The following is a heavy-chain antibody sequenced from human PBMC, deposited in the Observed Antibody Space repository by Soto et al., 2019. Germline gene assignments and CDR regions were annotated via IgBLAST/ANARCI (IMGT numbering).Heavy chain of an antibody. V-gene: IGHV1-18*01. J-gene: IGHJ6*02. CDR3: ARDGVRNYDFWSGYYPPMDYYGMDV. CDR1: GYTFTGYY. Sequence: ASVKVSCKASGYTFTGYYMHWVRQAPGQGLEWMGWISSYNGNTNYAQKLQGRVTMTTDTSTSTAYMELRSLRSDDTAVYYCARDGVRNYDFWSGYYPPMDYYGMDVWGQGTTVTVSS. D-gene: IGHD3-3*01. CDR2: ISSYNGNT.